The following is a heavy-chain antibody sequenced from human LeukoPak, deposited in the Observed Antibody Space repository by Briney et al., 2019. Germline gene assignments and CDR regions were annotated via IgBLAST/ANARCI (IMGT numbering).Heavy chain of an antibody. CDR2: ISYDGSNK. CDR1: GFTFSSYA. V-gene: IGHV3-30-3*01. Sequence: GGSLRLSCAASGFTFSSYAMHWVRQAPGKGLQWVAVISYDGSNKYYADSVKGRFTISRDNSKNTLYLQMNSLRAEDTAVYYCAREAAGGYIDYWGQGILVTVSS. D-gene: IGHD1-14*01. CDR3: AREAAGGYIDY. J-gene: IGHJ4*02.